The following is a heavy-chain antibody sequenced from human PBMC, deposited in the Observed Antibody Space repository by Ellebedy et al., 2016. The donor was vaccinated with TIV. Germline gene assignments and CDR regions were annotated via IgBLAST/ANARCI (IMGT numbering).Heavy chain of an antibody. D-gene: IGHD6-19*01. J-gene: IGHJ4*02. CDR3: AKVAGNF. CDR1: GFTFSSYG. Sequence: PGGSLRLSCEASGFTFSSYGMQWVRQAPGKGLEWVAFIRNDGSNKYYADSVKGRFTISRDDSKNTVYLQMTTLRPEDTDVYYCAKVAGNFWGQGTLVTVSS. CDR2: IRNDGSNK. V-gene: IGHV3-30*02.